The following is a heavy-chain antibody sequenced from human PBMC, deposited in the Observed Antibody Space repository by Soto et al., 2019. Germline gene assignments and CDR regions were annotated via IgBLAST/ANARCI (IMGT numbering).Heavy chain of an antibody. V-gene: IGHV3-7*01. D-gene: IGHD6-19*01. Sequence: EVQLVESGGGLVQPGGSLRLSCGGSGFSFSSYWMSWVRQAPGKGLEWVANIKQDGSEKNYVDSVKGRFTISRDNAKNSLYLQMNSLRAEDPAVYYCARVRGSGCLDYWGQGTLVTVSS. CDR3: ARVRGSGCLDY. CDR1: GFSFSSYW. J-gene: IGHJ4*02. CDR2: IKQDGSEK.